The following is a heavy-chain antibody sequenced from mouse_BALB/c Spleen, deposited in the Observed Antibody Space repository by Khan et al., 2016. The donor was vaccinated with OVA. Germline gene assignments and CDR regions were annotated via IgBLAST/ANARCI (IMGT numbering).Heavy chain of an antibody. Sequence: QMQLQQSGAELARPGASVKMSCKASGYTFTSYTIHWIKQRPGQGLEWIGYINPSSGYTNYNQKFKDKATLTADKSSTTAYMQLSSLTSDDSAVYYCARDGAYYRNDGWCAYWGQGTLVTVSA. D-gene: IGHD2-14*01. V-gene: IGHV1-4*01. CDR1: GYTFTSYT. CDR2: INPSSGYT. CDR3: ARDGAYYRNDGWCAY. J-gene: IGHJ3*01.